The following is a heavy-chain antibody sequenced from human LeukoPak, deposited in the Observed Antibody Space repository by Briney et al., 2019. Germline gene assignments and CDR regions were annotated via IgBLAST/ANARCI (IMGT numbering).Heavy chain of an antibody. Sequence: GGSLRLSCAASGFTFSSYGMHWVRQAPGKGLEWVAVIWYDGSNKYYADSVKGRFTISRDNSKNTLYLQINSLRAEDTAVYYCARGHRADGYSYGPYYFDYWGQGTLVTVSS. CDR3: ARGHRADGYSYGPYYFDY. CDR1: GFTFSSYG. V-gene: IGHV3-33*01. CDR2: IWYDGSNK. D-gene: IGHD5-24*01. J-gene: IGHJ4*02.